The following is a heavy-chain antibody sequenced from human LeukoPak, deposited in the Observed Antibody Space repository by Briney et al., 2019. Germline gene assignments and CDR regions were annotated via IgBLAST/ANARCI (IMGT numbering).Heavy chain of an antibody. CDR2: IIPILGIA. Sequence: SVKVSCKASGGTFSSYAISWVRQAPGQGLEWMGRIIPILGIANYAQKFQGRVTITADKSTSTAYMELSSLRSEDTAVYYCARWIFGVENYMDVWGKGTTVTVSS. V-gene: IGHV1-69*04. CDR1: GGTFSSYA. J-gene: IGHJ6*03. D-gene: IGHD3-3*01. CDR3: ARWIFGVENYMDV.